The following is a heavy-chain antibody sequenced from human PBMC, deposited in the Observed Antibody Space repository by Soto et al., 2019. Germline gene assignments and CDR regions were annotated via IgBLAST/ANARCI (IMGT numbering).Heavy chain of an antibody. D-gene: IGHD1-26*01. Sequence: QVRLEQSGSEVKKPGSSVKVSCKAAGGTFSTYAFSWVRQAPGQGLEWVGGIIPGFGLTTYAQKFEGRVAISADESTRTVFMELTSLKSEDTAVYYCARGEGYSGTFYAGFDSWGQGALVSVSS. CDR2: IIPGFGLT. CDR3: ARGEGYSGTFYAGFDS. CDR1: GGTFSTYA. V-gene: IGHV1-69*01. J-gene: IGHJ4*02.